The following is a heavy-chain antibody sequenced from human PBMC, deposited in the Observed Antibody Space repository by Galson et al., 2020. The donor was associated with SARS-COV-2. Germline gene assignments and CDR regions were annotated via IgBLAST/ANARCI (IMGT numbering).Heavy chain of an antibody. Sequence: GESLKISCAASGFTFSSYGMHWVRQAPGKGLERVAVISYDGSNKYYADSVKGRFTISRDNSKNTLYLQMNSLRAEDTAVYYCAKDQNRGMDIVVVVAAPEGSWHDYWGQGTLVTVSS. CDR2: ISYDGSNK. D-gene: IGHD2-15*01. CDR3: AKDQNRGMDIVVVVAAPEGSWHDY. CDR1: GFTFSSYG. J-gene: IGHJ4*02. V-gene: IGHV3-30*18.